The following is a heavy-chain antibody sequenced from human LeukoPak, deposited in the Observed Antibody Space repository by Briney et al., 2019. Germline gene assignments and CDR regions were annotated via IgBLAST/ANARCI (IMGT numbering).Heavy chain of an antibody. D-gene: IGHD6-19*01. CDR2: IRSKANSYAT. CDR1: GFTFSGSA. Sequence: PGGSLRLSCAASGFTFSGSAMHWVRQASGKGLEWVGRIRSKANSYATAYAASVKGRFTISRDDSKNTAYLQMNSLKTEDTAIYYGTRRTGSGWYWYYGGRGTLATV. V-gene: IGHV3-73*01. J-gene: IGHJ4*02. CDR3: TRRTGSGWYWYY.